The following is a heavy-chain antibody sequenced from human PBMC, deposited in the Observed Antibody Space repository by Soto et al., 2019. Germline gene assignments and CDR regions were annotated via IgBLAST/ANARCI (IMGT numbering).Heavy chain of an antibody. J-gene: IGHJ5*02. CDR3: ARHAYDFWSGYGGSNWFDP. V-gene: IGHV4-59*08. CDR1: GVSISSYY. D-gene: IGHD3-3*01. Sequence: SETLSLSCTVSGVSISSYYWSWIRQPPGKGLEWIVYIYYSGSTKYNPSLKSRVTIAVDTSKNQFSLKLSSVTAADTAVYYCARHAYDFWSGYGGSNWFDPWGQGTLVTVSS. CDR2: IYYSGST.